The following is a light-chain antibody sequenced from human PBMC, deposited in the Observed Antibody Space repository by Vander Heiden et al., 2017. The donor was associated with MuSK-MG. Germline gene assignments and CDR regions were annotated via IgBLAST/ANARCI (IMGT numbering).Light chain of an antibody. Sequence: QSVLTQPPSVSGAPGQWVTISCTGSSSNIGAGYDVHWYQQLPGTAPKLLIYGNSNRPSGVPDRFSGSKSGTSASLAITGLQAEDEADYYCQSYDSSLSGPKWVFGGGTKLTVL. CDR1: SSNIGAGYD. CDR2: GNS. V-gene: IGLV1-40*01. J-gene: IGLJ3*02. CDR3: QSYDSSLSGPKWV.